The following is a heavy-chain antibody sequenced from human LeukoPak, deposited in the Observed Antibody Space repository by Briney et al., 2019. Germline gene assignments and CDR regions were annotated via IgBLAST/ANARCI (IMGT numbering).Heavy chain of an antibody. CDR2: ISYDGSNK. CDR1: GFTFSSYA. J-gene: IGHJ5*02. CDR3: ARITMSRFDP. Sequence: GGSLRLSCAASGFTFSSYAMHWVRQAPGKGLEWVAVISYDGSNKYYADSVKGRFTISRDNSKNTLYLQMNSLRAEDTAVYYYARITMSRFDPWGQGTLVTVS. D-gene: IGHD3-10*02. V-gene: IGHV3-30*14.